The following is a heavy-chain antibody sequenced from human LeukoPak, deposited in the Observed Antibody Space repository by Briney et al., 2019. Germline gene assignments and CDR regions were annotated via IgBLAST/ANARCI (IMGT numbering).Heavy chain of an antibody. CDR1: GFTFSTFG. Sequence: GGSLRLSCAVSGFTFSTFGMHWVRQAPGKGLGWVANIWYDGINKYYADSVKGRFTISRDNSKNTLYLRMNSLTAEDTAVYYCAKGVHSSGWRGTPPRDYLDYWGQGTLVTVSS. D-gene: IGHD6-19*01. CDR3: AKGVHSSGWRGTPPRDYLDY. V-gene: IGHV3-33*06. J-gene: IGHJ4*02. CDR2: IWYDGINK.